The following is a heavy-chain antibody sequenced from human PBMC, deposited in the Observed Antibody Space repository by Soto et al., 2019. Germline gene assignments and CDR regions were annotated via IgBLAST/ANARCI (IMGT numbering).Heavy chain of an antibody. D-gene: IGHD3-10*01. J-gene: IGHJ4*02. CDR3: TTGLWCGEFYLDY. CDR2: IKSKTDGGTT. V-gene: IGHV3-15*01. CDR1: GFTFSNAW. Sequence: EVQLVESGGGLVKPGGSLRLSCAASGFTFSNAWMSWVRQAPGKGLAWVGRIKSKTDGGTTDYAAPVKGRFTISRDDSKNTLYLQMNSLKTEDTAVYYCTTGLWCGEFYLDYWGQGTLVTVSS.